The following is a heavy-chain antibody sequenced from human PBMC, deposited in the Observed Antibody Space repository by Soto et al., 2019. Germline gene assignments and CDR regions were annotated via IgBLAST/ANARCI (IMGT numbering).Heavy chain of an antibody. CDR2: ISSSSSYI. V-gene: IGHV3-21*01. D-gene: IGHD3-9*01. Sequence: GGSLRLSCAASGFTFSSYSMNWVRQAPGKGLEWVSSISSSSSYIYYADSVKGRFTISRDNAKNSLYLQMNSLRAEDTAVYYCARDGADILTGYYYYYGMDVWGQGTTVTVSS. CDR1: GFTFSSYS. CDR3: ARDGADILTGYYYYYGMDV. J-gene: IGHJ6*02.